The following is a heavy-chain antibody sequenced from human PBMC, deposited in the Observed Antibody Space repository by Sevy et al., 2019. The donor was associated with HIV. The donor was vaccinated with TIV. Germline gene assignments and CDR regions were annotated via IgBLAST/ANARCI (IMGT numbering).Heavy chain of an antibody. CDR3: ARESGSSSWNPLGY. J-gene: IGHJ4*02. V-gene: IGHV3-21*01. Sequence: GGSLRLSCAASGFTFSSYSMNWVRQAPGKGLEWVSSISSSSSYIYYADSVKGRFTISRDNATNSLYLQMNSLRAEDTAVYYCARESGSSSWNPLGYWGQGTLVTVSS. CDR2: ISSSSSYI. D-gene: IGHD6-13*01. CDR1: GFTFSSYS.